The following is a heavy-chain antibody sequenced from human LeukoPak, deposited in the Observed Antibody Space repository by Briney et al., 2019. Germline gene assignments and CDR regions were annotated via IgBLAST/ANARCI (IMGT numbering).Heavy chain of an antibody. Sequence: PSETLSLTCAVYGGSFSGYYWSWIRQPPGKGLEWIGEINHSGSTNYNPSLKSRVTISVDTSKNQFSLKLSSVTAADTAVYYCARVLRWKRNYYYYYMDVWGKGTTVTVSS. D-gene: IGHD4-23*01. V-gene: IGHV4-34*01. CDR2: INHSGST. CDR1: GGSFSGYY. J-gene: IGHJ6*03. CDR3: ARVLRWKRNYYYYYMDV.